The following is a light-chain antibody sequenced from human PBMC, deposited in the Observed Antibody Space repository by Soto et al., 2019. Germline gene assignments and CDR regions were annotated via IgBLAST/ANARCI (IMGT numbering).Light chain of an antibody. CDR2: VAS. J-gene: IGKJ2*01. CDR3: QQSSSTPYT. CDR1: QSITSY. Sequence: DLQIIQSPSSLSASVGDRVTITCRASQSITSYLNWYQQKPGQAPKLLIYVASALQSRVPSRFCGSGFGTKFTLTISRLNPEDFANYDSQQSSSTPYTFGQGTKLEIE. V-gene: IGKV1-39*01.